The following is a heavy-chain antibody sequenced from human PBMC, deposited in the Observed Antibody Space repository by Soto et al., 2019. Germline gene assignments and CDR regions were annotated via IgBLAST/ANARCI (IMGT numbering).Heavy chain of an antibody. V-gene: IGHV4-59*01. D-gene: IGHD4-17*01. Sequence: QVQLQESGPGLVKPTETLSLTCTVSSGSIINYYWSWIRQPPGKGLERIGFIYYSGSTNYNSFLRRRVTLSLDRSRQQLSLKLYSVTAADTAVYYCSSRLTLATTTGDAFDLWGQGTMVTVSS. CDR3: SSRLTLATTTGDAFDL. J-gene: IGHJ3*01. CDR2: IYYSGST. CDR1: SGSIINYY.